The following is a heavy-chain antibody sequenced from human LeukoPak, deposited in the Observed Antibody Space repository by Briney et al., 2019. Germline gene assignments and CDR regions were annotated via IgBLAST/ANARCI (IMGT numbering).Heavy chain of an antibody. V-gene: IGHV4-59*01. CDR1: GGSISSYY. D-gene: IGHD3-22*01. CDR2: IHYSGST. J-gene: IGHJ3*02. Sequence: KASETLSLTCTVSGGSISSYYWSWIRQPPGKGLEWIGYIHYSGSTNSNPSLKSRVTISVDTSKNQFSLKLSSVTAADTAVYYCARVIRYYYDSSGYDAFDIWGQGTMVTVSS. CDR3: ARVIRYYYDSSGYDAFDI.